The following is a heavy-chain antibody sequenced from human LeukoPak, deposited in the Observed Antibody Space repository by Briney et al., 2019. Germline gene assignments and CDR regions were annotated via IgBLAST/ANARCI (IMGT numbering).Heavy chain of an antibody. J-gene: IGHJ3*02. CDR2: INHSGST. CDR1: GGSFSGYY. CDR3: ARDPPRSPYYDFWSGYYRGDAFDI. Sequence: SETLSLTCAVYGGSFSGYYWSWIRQPPGKGLEWIGEINHSGSTNYNPSLKSRVTISVDTSKNQFSLKLSSVTAADTAVYYCARDPPRSPYYDFWSGYYRGDAFDIWGQGTMVTVSS. V-gene: IGHV4-34*01. D-gene: IGHD3-3*01.